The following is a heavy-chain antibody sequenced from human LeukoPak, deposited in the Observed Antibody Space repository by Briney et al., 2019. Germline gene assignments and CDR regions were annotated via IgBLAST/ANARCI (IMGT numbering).Heavy chain of an antibody. V-gene: IGHV3-23*01. CDR2: ISDSGAYT. CDR3: AELGITMIGGV. D-gene: IGHD3-10*02. CDR1: GFTFSSYA. J-gene: IGHJ6*04. Sequence: GGSLRLSCAASGFTFSSYAMSWVRQAPGKGLEWVSAISDSGAYTYYADSVKGRFTISRDNSKNTLYLQMNSLRAEDTAVYYCAELGITMIGGVWGKGTTVTISS.